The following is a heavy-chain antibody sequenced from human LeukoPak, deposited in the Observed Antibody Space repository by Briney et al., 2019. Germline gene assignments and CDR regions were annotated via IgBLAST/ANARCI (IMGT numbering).Heavy chain of an antibody. CDR1: GLHFSGTA. CDR2: ISHDGMNR. V-gene: IGHV3-23*01. Sequence: GGSLRLTCAASGLHFSGTAMSWVRQAPGKGLEWVSGISHDGMNRYYADSVKGRFTISRDNSKKTVSLEMNSLTAADTGVYYCARGSEVQVAGNIDYWGHGTLVTVSS. J-gene: IGHJ4*01. CDR3: ARGSEVQVAGNIDY. D-gene: IGHD1/OR15-1a*01.